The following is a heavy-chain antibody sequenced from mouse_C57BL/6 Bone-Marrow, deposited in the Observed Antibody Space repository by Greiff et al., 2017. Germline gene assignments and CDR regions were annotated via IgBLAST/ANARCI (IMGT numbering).Heavy chain of an antibody. Sequence: EVMLVESGGGLVQPGGSLKLSCAASGFTFSDYGMAWVRQAPRKGPEWVAFISNLAYSIYYADTVTGRFTISRENAKNTLYLEMSSLRSEDTAMYYCARPIYYGDHWYFDVWGTGTTVTVSS. D-gene: IGHD2-13*01. CDR2: ISNLAYSI. CDR1: GFTFSDYG. CDR3: ARPIYYGDHWYFDV. J-gene: IGHJ1*03. V-gene: IGHV5-15*04.